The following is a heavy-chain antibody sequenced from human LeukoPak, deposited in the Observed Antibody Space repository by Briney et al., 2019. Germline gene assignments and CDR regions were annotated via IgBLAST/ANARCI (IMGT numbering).Heavy chain of an antibody. V-gene: IGHV3-74*01. CDR2: INPGGSSV. CDR1: GFTFSSYW. J-gene: IGHJ4*02. D-gene: IGHD1-14*01. CDR3: ARSNQADDY. Sequence: GGSLRLSCAASGFTFSSYWMPWVRQVPGKGLVWVARINPGGSSVTYADSVKGRFNISREKAKNTLYLQMDSLRAEDTGVYYCARSNQADDYWGQGTLVTVSS.